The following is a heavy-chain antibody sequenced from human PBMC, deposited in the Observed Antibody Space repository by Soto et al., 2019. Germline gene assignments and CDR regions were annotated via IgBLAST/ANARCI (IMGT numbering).Heavy chain of an antibody. D-gene: IGHD3-10*01. CDR3: ARGYRELYYYAMDV. J-gene: IGHJ6*02. Sequence: QVELVQSGVEVKKPGSSLKVSCKASGGTFTNYAFNWVRQAPGPGLAWMGGIIPFYDKANYAEKFLGRVTITADKSTTTADMELSSLTSDDTAVYFCARGYRELYYYAMDVWGRGTPVIVSS. CDR1: GGTFTNYA. V-gene: IGHV1-69*06. CDR2: IIPFYDKA.